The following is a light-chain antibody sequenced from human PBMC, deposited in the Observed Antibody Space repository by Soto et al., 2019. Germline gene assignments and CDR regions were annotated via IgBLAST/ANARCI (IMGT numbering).Light chain of an antibody. CDR1: QSLIHSDGNTY. J-gene: IGKJ1*01. V-gene: IGKV2-30*02. CDR3: MQGTHWPWT. CDR2: KVS. Sequence: DVVMTQSPLSLPVTLGQPASISCRSSQSLIHSDGNTYLNWFQQRPGQSPRRLIYKVSDRDSGVPDRFSGSGSGTEFTLKISRVEAEDVGVYYCMQGTHWPWTFGKGTEVEIK.